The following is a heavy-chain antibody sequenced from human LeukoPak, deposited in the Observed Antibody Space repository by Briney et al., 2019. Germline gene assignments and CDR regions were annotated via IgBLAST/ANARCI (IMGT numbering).Heavy chain of an antibody. CDR3: AKDWARITIFSSPFDY. J-gene: IGHJ4*02. CDR2: ISWNSGSI. D-gene: IGHD3-9*01. CDR1: GFTFDDYA. V-gene: IGHV3-9*01. Sequence: GGSLRLSCAASGFTFDDYAMHWVRQAPGKGLEWVSGISWNSGSIGYADSVKGRFTISRDNAKNSLYLQMNSLRAEDTALYYCAKDWARITIFSSPFDYWGQGTLVTVSS.